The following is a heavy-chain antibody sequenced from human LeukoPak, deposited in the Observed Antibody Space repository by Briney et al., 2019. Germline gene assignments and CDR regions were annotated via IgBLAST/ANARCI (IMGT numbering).Heavy chain of an antibody. CDR3: ATERERGITD. CDR2: IHPSGTT. D-gene: IGHD1-1*01. CDR1: GFSISLGYY. V-gene: IGHV4-38-2*02. Sequence: SETLSLTCDVSGFSISLGYYWVWIRQPAGQGLEWIGSIHPSGTTFHNSSLNSRITMTIDAPKNQFSLRLSLVTAVDTAVYFCATERERGITDWGQGTLVTVSS. J-gene: IGHJ4*02.